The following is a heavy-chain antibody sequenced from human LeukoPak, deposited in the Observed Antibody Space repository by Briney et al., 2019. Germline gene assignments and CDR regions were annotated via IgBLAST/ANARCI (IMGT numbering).Heavy chain of an antibody. J-gene: IGHJ5*02. CDR1: GGSFSGYY. Sequence: SETLSLTCAVYGGSFSGYYWSWIRQPPGKGLEWVGEINHSGSTNYNPSLKSRVTISVDTSKNQFSLKLSSVTAADTAVYYCARKSRIGSGSYYTPNWFDPWGQGTLVTVSS. CDR2: INHSGST. CDR3: ARKSRIGSGSYYTPNWFDP. D-gene: IGHD3-10*01. V-gene: IGHV4-34*01.